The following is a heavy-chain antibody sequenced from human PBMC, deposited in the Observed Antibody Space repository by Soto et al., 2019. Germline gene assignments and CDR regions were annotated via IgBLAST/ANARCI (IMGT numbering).Heavy chain of an antibody. J-gene: IGHJ4*02. CDR2: IYWDDDK. Sequence: QITLTESGPTLVKPTQTLTLTCTFSGFSFSTGAVGVGWIRQPPGKALEVLALIYWDDDKRYRPSLKNKITITKVTSRNEVVLTLTDLDPEDTAIYYCAHVYWAASGTRYYFDHWGQGTLVTVSS. CDR3: AHVYWAASGTRYYFDH. CDR1: GFSFSTGAVG. V-gene: IGHV2-5*02. D-gene: IGHD6-13*01.